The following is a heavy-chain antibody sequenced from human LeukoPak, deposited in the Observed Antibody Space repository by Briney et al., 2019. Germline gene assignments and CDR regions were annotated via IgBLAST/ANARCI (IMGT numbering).Heavy chain of an antibody. Sequence: ASVKVSCKASGYTFTSYAMHWVRQAPGQRLEWMGWINAGNGNTKYSQKFQGRVTITRDTSASTAYMELSSLRSEDTAVYYCARSPYSSSWYGWFDPWGQGTLVTVSS. D-gene: IGHD6-13*01. V-gene: IGHV1-3*01. J-gene: IGHJ5*02. CDR2: INAGNGNT. CDR1: GYTFTSYA. CDR3: ARSPYSSSWYGWFDP.